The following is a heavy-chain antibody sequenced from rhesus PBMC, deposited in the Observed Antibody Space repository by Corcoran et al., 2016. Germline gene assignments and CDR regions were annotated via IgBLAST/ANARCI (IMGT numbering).Heavy chain of an antibody. D-gene: IGHD1-44*02. J-gene: IGHJ1*01. CDR2: IYGSGSST. CDR1: GGSISSNY. Sequence: QVQLQESGPGLVKPSETLSLTCAVSGGSISSNYWSWIRQPPGKGLEWIGYIYGSGSSTNYNPSLKRRVTLSVDTSKNQLSLKLSSVTTADTAVYYCAREGGFWGQGALVTVSS. V-gene: IGHV4S11*01. CDR3: AREGGF.